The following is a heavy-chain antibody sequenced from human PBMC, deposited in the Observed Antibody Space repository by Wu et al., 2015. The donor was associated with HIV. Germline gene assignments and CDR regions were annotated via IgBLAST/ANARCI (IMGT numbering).Heavy chain of an antibody. CDR1: GYTFTSYD. CDR3: ARGPYGSGSYYRLWQRGYNWFDP. V-gene: IGHV1-8*01. J-gene: IGHJ5*02. Sequence: QVQLVQSGAEVKKPGASVKVSCKASGYTFTSYDINWVRQATGQGLEWMGWMNPNSGNTGYAQKFQGRVTMTRNTSISTAYMELSSLRSEDTAVYYCARGPYGSGSYYRLWQRGYNWFDPWGQGTLVTVSS. CDR2: MNPNSGNT. D-gene: IGHD3-10*01.